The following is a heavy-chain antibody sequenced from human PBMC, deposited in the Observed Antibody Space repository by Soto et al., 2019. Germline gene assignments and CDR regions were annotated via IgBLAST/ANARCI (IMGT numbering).Heavy chain of an antibody. V-gene: IGHV1-18*01. CDR3: GFSAGLDF. D-gene: IGHD6-13*01. J-gene: IGHJ4*02. CDR2: ISADSGKP. CDR1: GFSSSTYA. Sequence: QVQLVQSGPEVKRPGSSVKISCKASGFSSSTYALSWVRRAPGQGLEWMGLISADSGKPRYAQQFQGRVAMTTDTSTRTAYMELRGLTSDDTAVYYCGFSAGLDFWGQGTRVTVSS.